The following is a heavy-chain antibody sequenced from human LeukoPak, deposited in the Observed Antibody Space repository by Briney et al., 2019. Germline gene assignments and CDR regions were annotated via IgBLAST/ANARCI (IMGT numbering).Heavy chain of an antibody. CDR1: GYSISSGYY. CDR2: MYHSGST. J-gene: IGHJ2*01. V-gene: IGHV4-38-2*02. Sequence: PSETLSLTCTVSGYSISSGYYWGWIRQPPGKGLEWIGSMYHSGSTNYNPSLKSRVTISVDKSKNQFSLQLSSVTAADTAVYYCARNYGDAPWYFDLWGRGTLVTVSS. CDR3: ARNYGDAPWYFDL. D-gene: IGHD4-17*01.